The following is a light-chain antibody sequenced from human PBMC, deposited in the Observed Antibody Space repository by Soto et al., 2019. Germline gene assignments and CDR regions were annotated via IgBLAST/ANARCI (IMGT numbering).Light chain of an antibody. Sequence: QSALTQSASVSGSPGQSITISCTGTSSDIGGYNYVSWYHQHPDKAPKLMIFEVSNRPSGVSNRFSGSKSGNTASLTISGLLPEDEAEYYCSSYTTSSTVAFGGGTKLTVL. CDR1: SSDIGGYNY. CDR3: SSYTTSSTVA. CDR2: EVS. J-gene: IGLJ2*01. V-gene: IGLV2-14*01.